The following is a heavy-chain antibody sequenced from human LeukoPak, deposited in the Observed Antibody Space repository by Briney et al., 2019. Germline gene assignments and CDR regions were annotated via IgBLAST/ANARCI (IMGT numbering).Heavy chain of an antibody. CDR3: ARRRVAVAGLYYFDY. CDR1: GFTFSSFG. CDR2: ISSSGGST. J-gene: IGHJ4*02. Sequence: SGGSLRLSCAASGFTFSSFGMHWVRQAPGKGLEWVSAISSSGGSTYYADSVKGRFTISRDNSKNTLYLQMNSLRAEDTAVYYCARRRVAVAGLYYFDYWGQGTLVTVSS. D-gene: IGHD6-19*01. V-gene: IGHV3-23*01.